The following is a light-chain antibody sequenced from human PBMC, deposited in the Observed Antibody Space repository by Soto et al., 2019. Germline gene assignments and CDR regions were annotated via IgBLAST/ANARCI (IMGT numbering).Light chain of an antibody. J-gene: IGKJ1*01. CDR3: QQYGTSPRT. CDR2: GAS. Sequence: IVLTQSPGTLSLSPGERATLSCRASQSVSSGYLAWYQQRPGQAPRLLIYGASRRATDIPDRFSGSGSGTEFTLTISRLEPEDFVIYYCQQYGTSPRTFGQGTKVEIK. CDR1: QSVSSGY. V-gene: IGKV3-20*01.